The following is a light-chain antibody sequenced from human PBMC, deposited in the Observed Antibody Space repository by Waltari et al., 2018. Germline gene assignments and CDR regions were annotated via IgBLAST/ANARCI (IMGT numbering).Light chain of an antibody. CDR3: HVWHPHVDPGV. Sequence: SYVVTQPPSVSVAPGETATITCGGDNIGTYELHGYQQKAGQAPVLVIFYDRDRPSGIPDRFSGSNSGNTATLTISRVEAGDEARYYCHVWHPHVDPGVFGTGTEVTVL. V-gene: IGLV3-21*04. J-gene: IGLJ1*01. CDR2: YDR. CDR1: NIGTYE.